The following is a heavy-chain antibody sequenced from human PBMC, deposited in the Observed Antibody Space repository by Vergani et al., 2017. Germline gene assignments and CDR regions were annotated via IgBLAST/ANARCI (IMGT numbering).Heavy chain of an antibody. Sequence: QVQLQESGPGLVKPSETLSLTCTVSGGSISSYYWSWIRQPPGKGLEWIGYIYYSGSTNYNPSHKSRVTISVDTSKNQFSLKLSSVTAADTAVYYCARENTYYDFWSGGYFDYWGQGTLVTVSS. J-gene: IGHJ4*02. D-gene: IGHD3-3*01. CDR2: IYYSGST. CDR3: ARENTYYDFWSGGYFDY. CDR1: GGSISSYY. V-gene: IGHV4-59*01.